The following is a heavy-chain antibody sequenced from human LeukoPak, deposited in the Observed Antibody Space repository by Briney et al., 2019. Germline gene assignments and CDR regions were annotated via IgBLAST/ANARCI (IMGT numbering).Heavy chain of an antibody. CDR1: VGSFSGYY. Sequence: SGTLSLTCAVYVGSFSGYYWSWIRQPPGKGLEWIGNINHSGSTNYNPSLKSRVSISVVTSKNQFSLKLSSVTAADTAVYYCAREREGYFDLWGRGTRVTVSS. V-gene: IGHV4-34*01. J-gene: IGHJ2*01. CDR2: INHSGST. CDR3: AREREGYFDL.